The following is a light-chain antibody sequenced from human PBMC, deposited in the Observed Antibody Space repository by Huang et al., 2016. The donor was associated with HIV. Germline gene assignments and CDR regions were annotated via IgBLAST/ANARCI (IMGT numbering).Light chain of an antibody. CDR2: WAS. V-gene: IGKV4-1*01. J-gene: IGKJ1*01. Sequence: DIIMTQSPDSLAVSLGERATLNCRSSQSVYSSSTSKDYMAWFQQKPGQPPRLLLFWASTREAGVPDRCSGIGSGKHFTLTIANLEAEDAAIYDCQQYYSSPQTFGQGTRVEVK. CDR3: QQYYSSPQT. CDR1: QSVYSSSTSKDY.